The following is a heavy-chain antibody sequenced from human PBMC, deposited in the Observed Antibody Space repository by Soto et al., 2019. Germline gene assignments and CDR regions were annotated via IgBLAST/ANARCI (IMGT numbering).Heavy chain of an antibody. CDR2: ISHSGST. J-gene: IGHJ4*02. CDR3: AREYTYGSNFFDC. Sequence: QVQLQESGPGLVKPSQTLSLTCTVSGGSISSAAYYWSWIRQHPGKGLEWIGYISHSGSTYYNPSLKSLVIISVDTSKNQFSLSLTAVTAAATAVYYCAREYTYGSNFFDCWGQVALVTVSS. D-gene: IGHD5-18*01. V-gene: IGHV4-31*01. CDR1: GGSISSAAYY.